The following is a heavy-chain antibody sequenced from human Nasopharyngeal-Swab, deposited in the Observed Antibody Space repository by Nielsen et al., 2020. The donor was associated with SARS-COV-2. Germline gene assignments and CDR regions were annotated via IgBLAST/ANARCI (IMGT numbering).Heavy chain of an antibody. V-gene: IGHV5-10-1*01. CDR2: IDPSDSYS. J-gene: IGHJ6*02. D-gene: IGHD3-10*01. CDR1: GYSFSSYW. Sequence: KVSCKGSGYSFSSYWISWVRQMPGKGLEWMGIIDPSDSYSNYSPSFQGHVTISVDKDLSTDVLQWSSLKASDTAVYYCARRSFYYGSGTVRGMDVWGQGTTVTVSS. CDR3: ARRSFYYGSGTVRGMDV.